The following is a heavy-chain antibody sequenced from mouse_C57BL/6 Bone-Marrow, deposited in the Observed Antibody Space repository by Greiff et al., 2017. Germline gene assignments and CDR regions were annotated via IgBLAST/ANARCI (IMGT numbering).Heavy chain of an antibody. V-gene: IGHV1-61*01. J-gene: IGHJ2*01. CDR3: ASFPDY. CDR1: GYTFTSYW. Sequence: HFHPPRPSLSRPGSSVKLSCKASGYTFTSYWMDWVKQRPGQGLEWIGNIYPSDSETHYNQKFKDKATLTVDKSSNTAYMQLSSLTSADSAVYYCASFPDYWGQGTTLTVSS. CDR2: IYPSDSET.